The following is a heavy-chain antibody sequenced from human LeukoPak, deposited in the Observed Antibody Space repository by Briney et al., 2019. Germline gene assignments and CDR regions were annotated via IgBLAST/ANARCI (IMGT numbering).Heavy chain of an antibody. V-gene: IGHV3-21*01. D-gene: IGHD3-10*01. J-gene: IGHJ4*02. Sequence: GRSLRLACAAAGFTFSSDSMNWVRQAAGGGLEWVSSISSSSSYIYYTDSVKGRFTISRDNAKNSLYLQMNSLRAEDTAVYYCARWGEWPPFDYWGQGTLVTVSS. CDR1: GFTFSSDS. CDR2: ISSSSSYI. CDR3: ARWGEWPPFDY.